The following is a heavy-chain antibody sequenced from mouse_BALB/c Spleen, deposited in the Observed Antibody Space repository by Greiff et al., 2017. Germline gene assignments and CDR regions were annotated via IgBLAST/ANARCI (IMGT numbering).Heavy chain of an antibody. CDR1: GFTFSSYT. J-gene: IGHJ1*01. CDR2: ISSGGGNT. D-gene: IGHD1-1*01. CDR3: ARRGCGSSYWYFDV. Sequence: EVKLVESGGGLVKPGGSLKLSCAASGFTFSSYTMSWVRQTPEKRLEWVATISSGGGNTYYPDSVKGRFTISRDNAKNNLYLQMSSLRSEDTALYYCARRGCGSSYWYFDVWGAGTTVTVSS. V-gene: IGHV5-9*03.